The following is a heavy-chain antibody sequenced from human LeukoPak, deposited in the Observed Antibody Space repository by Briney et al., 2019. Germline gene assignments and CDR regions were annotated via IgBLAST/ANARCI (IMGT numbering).Heavy chain of an antibody. D-gene: IGHD5-12*01. CDR1: GFTFSTSA. Sequence: GSLRLSCAASGFTFSTSAMNWVRQVPGKGLEWVSSINSVSSHIYYAASVRGRFTISRDNARNSVYLQMNSLRGEDTAVYYCARDPERWLRMGYFDYWGQGTLVTVSS. CDR3: ARDPERWLRMGYFDY. J-gene: IGHJ4*02. V-gene: IGHV3-21*01. CDR2: INSVSSHI.